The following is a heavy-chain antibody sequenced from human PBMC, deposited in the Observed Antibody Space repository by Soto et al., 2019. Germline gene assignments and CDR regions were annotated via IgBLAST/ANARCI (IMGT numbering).Heavy chain of an antibody. Sequence: PSETLSLTCTVSGGSISSGDYYWSWIRQPPGKGLEWIGYIYYSGSTYYNPSLKSRVTISVDTSKNQFSLKLSSVTAADTAVYYCARVGWCISGGSCYRFDYWGQGTLVTVSS. V-gene: IGHV4-30-4*01. CDR3: ARVGWCISGGSCYRFDY. D-gene: IGHD2-15*01. J-gene: IGHJ4*02. CDR2: IYYSGST. CDR1: GGSISSGDYY.